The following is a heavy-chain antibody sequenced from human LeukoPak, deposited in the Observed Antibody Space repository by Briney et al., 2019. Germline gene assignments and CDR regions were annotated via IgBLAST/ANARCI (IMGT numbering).Heavy chain of an antibody. CDR3: ARAGGGLDY. Sequence: ASVKVSCKASGYTFTGYYVHWVRQAPGRGLEWMGWINPNNGGTNYAQKFQGRVTMTRDTSISTAYMELSSLTSDDTAVYYCARAGGGLDYWGQGTLVTVSS. CDR2: INPNNGGT. D-gene: IGHD3-16*01. J-gene: IGHJ4*02. CDR1: GYTFTGYY. V-gene: IGHV1-2*02.